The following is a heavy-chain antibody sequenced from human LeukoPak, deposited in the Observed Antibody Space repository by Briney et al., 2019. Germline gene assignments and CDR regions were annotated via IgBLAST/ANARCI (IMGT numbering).Heavy chain of an antibody. CDR2: INPSSGGT. D-gene: IGHD4-11*01. CDR1: GYTFTGYY. J-gene: IGHJ4*02. Sequence: GASVKVSCTTSGYTFTGYYIHWVRQAPGQGLEWMGWINPSSGGTIYAQKFQGRVTMTRHTSINTAFMELRRLTSDDTAVYYCARSPDYSRFDYWGQGSLVTVSS. V-gene: IGHV1-2*02. CDR3: ARSPDYSRFDY.